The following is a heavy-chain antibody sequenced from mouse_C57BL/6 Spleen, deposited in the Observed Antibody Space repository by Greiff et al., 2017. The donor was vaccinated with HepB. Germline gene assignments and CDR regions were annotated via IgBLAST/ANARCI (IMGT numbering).Heavy chain of an antibody. Sequence: QVQLQQSGPELVKPGASVKISCKASGYAFSSSWMNWVKQRPGKGLEWIGRIYPGDGDTNYNGKFKGKATLTADKSSSTAYMQLSSLTSEDSAVYFCEQGTWCAYWGQGTLVTVSA. J-gene: IGHJ3*01. CDR1: GYAFSSSW. CDR3: EQGTWCAY. V-gene: IGHV1-82*01. CDR2: IYPGDGDT.